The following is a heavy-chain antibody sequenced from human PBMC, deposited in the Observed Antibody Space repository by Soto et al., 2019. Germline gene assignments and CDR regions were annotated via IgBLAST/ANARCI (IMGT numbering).Heavy chain of an antibody. CDR1: GGSLSRSNW. CDR3: ARASRTMFGVVTPFDP. CDR2: IYHSGST. V-gene: IGHV4-4*02. Sequence: SETRSLTCAVSGGSLSRSNWWMWVRQPPGKGLEWIGEIYHSGSTNYNPSLKSRVTISVDKSKNQFSLKLSSVTAADTAVYYCARASRTMFGVVTPFDPWGQGTLVTVSS. J-gene: IGHJ5*02. D-gene: IGHD3-3*01.